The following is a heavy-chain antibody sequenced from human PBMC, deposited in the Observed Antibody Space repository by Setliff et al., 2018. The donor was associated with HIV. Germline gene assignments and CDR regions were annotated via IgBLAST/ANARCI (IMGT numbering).Heavy chain of an antibody. Sequence: SVKVSCKASGGTFSSYTISWVRQAPGQGLEWMGGIIPIFGTANYAQKFQGRVTITADESTSTAYMELSSLRSEDTAVYYCAREGQWLDGFDYWGQGTLVTVSS. CDR2: IIPIFGTA. CDR1: GGTFSSYT. J-gene: IGHJ4*02. D-gene: IGHD6-19*01. CDR3: AREGQWLDGFDY. V-gene: IGHV1-69*13.